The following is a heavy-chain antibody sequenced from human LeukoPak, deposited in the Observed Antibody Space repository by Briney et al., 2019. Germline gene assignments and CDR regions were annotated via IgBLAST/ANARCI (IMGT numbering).Heavy chain of an antibody. CDR1: GYTFTGYY. V-gene: IGHV1-2*06. D-gene: IGHD4-17*01. CDR3: ARDWSMTTLDY. J-gene: IGHJ4*02. Sequence: ASVKVSCKASGYTFTGYYMHWVRQAPEQGLEWMGRINPNSGGTDYAQKFQGRVTMTRDTSISTAYLEFSSLRSDDTAVYYCARDWSMTTLDYWGQGTLVTVSS. CDR2: INPNSGGT.